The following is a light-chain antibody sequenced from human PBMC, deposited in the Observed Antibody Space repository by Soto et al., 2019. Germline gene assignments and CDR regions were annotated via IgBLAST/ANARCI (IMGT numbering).Light chain of an antibody. J-gene: IGKJ5*01. V-gene: IGKV3D-15*01. CDR1: QSVSSN. CDR2: SAS. Sequence: EIVMTQSPATLSVSPGERATLACRASQSVSSNFAWYQQTPGKAPRLLIYSASTRATGIPARFSGSGSGTEFTLTITRLEPEDSAVYFCQQYTGPPTTFGQGTRLEIK. CDR3: QQYTGPPTT.